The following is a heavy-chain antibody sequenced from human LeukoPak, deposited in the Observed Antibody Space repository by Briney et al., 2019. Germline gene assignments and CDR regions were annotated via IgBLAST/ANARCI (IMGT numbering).Heavy chain of an antibody. J-gene: IGHJ4*02. CDR1: GYTFTSYY. CDR3: ARVKYYYDSSGYYGVFDY. D-gene: IGHD3-22*01. V-gene: IGHV1-2*06. Sequence: ASVKVSCKASGYTFTSYYMHWVRQAPGQGLEWMGRINPNSGGTNYAQKFQGRVTMTRDTSISTAYMELSRLRSDDTAVYYCARVKYYYDSSGYYGVFDYWGQGTLVTVSS. CDR2: INPNSGGT.